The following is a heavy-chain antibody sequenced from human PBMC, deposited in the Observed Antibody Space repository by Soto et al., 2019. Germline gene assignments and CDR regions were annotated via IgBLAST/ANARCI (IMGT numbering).Heavy chain of an antibody. J-gene: IGHJ3*02. D-gene: IGHD1-20*01. CDR3: AKDHAYNGAFDI. CDR1: GFTFSSYA. Sequence: EVQLLESGGGLVQPGGSLRLSCAASGFTFSSYAVSWVRQAPGKGLEWVSAISGSGGSTYYADSVKGRFTISRDNSKNTLYLQMNSLRAEDTAVYYCAKDHAYNGAFDIWGQGTMVTVSS. CDR2: ISGSGGST. V-gene: IGHV3-23*01.